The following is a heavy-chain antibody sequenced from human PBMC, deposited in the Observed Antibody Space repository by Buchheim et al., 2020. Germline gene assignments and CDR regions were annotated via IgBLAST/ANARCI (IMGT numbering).Heavy chain of an antibody. CDR1: GFTFSNGW. Sequence: EVQLVESGGGLVKPGGSIRLSCVVSGFTFSNGWMSWVRQAPGKGLEWVGLIKKKTDGGTTDYAAPVRGRFTISRDDSNNTLYLEMSSLKIEDTAVYYCTTDYYYETSGTFDYWGQGTL. CDR3: TTDYYYETSGTFDY. D-gene: IGHD3-22*01. CDR2: IKKKTDGGTT. J-gene: IGHJ4*02. V-gene: IGHV3-15*01.